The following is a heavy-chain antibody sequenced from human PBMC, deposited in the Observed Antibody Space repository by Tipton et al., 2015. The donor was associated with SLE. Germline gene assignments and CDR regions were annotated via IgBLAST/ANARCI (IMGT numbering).Heavy chain of an antibody. CDR2: IYYSGST. CDR1: GYSISSGYY. CDR3: ASKDGYNSPVAFDI. J-gene: IGHJ3*02. V-gene: IGHV4-31*11. D-gene: IGHD5-24*01. Sequence: TLSLTCAVSGYSISSGYYWSWIRQHPGKGLEWIGYIYYSGSTYYNPSLKSRVTISVDTSKNQFSLKLSSVTAADTAVYYCASKDGYNSPVAFDIWGQGTMVTVSS.